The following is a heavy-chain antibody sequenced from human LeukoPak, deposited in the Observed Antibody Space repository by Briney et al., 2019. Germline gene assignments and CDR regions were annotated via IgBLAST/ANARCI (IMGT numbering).Heavy chain of an antibody. CDR2: INPITGTT. D-gene: IGHD6-13*01. Sequence: ASVKVSCKASGYTFTNYFMHWVRQATGQGLEWMGIINPITGTTTYAQKFQGRVTMTRDTSTGTVYMELSSLRSEDTAVYYCAREERLIAATGRGAFDYWGQGTLVTVSS. CDR3: AREERLIAATGRGAFDY. J-gene: IGHJ4*02. CDR1: GYTFTNYF. V-gene: IGHV1-46*01.